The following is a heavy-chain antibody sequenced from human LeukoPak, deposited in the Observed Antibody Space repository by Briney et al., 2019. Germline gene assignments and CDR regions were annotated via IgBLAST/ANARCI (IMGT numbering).Heavy chain of an antibody. CDR3: ARDMHSSRDYFDY. Sequence: SETLSLTCTVSGGSISSYYWSWIWQPPGKGLDWIGYIYYSGSTNYNPSLKSRVTISVDTSKNQFSLKLSSVTAADTAVYYCARDMHSSRDYFDYWGQGTLVTVSS. J-gene: IGHJ4*02. V-gene: IGHV4-59*01. D-gene: IGHD6-13*01. CDR1: GGSISSYY. CDR2: IYYSGST.